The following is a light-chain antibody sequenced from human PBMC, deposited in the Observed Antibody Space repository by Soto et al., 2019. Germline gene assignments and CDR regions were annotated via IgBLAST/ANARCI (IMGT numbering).Light chain of an antibody. J-gene: IGLJ1*01. CDR3: AAWDDILNGYV. Sequence: QSVLTQPPSASGTPGQRVTISCSGSSSNIGSNTVNWYQQLPGTAPKLLIYNNNQRPSGVPDRFSGSKSDTSASLAISGLQSEDEADYYCAAWDDILNGYVFGTGTKLTVL. V-gene: IGLV1-44*01. CDR1: SSNIGSNT. CDR2: NNN.